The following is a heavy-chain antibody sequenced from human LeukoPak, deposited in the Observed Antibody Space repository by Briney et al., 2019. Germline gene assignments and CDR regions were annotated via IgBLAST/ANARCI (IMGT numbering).Heavy chain of an antibody. CDR3: ARVDRYHFYLDV. Sequence: SVKVSCKASGGTFRTYSVTWVRQAPGQGLEWMGGFIPIFGTPNYAQKFQGRVKVTTDDAAGTAYMELSSLMSEDTAIYYCARVDRYHFYLDVWGKGTPVTVSS. CDR2: FIPIFGTP. J-gene: IGHJ6*03. V-gene: IGHV1-69*05. CDR1: GGTFRTYS.